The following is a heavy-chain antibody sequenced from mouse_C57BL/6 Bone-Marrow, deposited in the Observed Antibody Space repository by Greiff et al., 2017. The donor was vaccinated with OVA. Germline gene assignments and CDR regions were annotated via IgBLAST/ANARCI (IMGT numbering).Heavy chain of an antibody. V-gene: IGHV1-62-2*01. CDR2: FYPGSGSI. CDR3: ARHEDPFYAMDY. Sequence: LVKPGASVTLSCKASGYTFTEYTIHWVKQRSGQGLEWIGWFYPGSGSIKYNEKFKDKATLTADKSSSTVYMELSRLTSEDSAVYFCARHEDPFYAMDYWGQGTSVTVSS. J-gene: IGHJ4*01. CDR1: GYTFTEYT.